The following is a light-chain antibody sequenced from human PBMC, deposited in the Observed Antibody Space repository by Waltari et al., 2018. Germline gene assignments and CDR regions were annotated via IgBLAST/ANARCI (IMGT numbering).Light chain of an antibody. CDR2: GNS. Sequence: QSVLTQPPSVSGAPGQTVTLSCTGSSSNIGSTYDVHWYQKLPGTAPKLLIYGNSNRPSGVPDRFSGSKSGTSASLAITGLQAEDEADYYCQSYDRSLNGHVVFGGGTKVTVL. CDR1: SSNIGSTYD. CDR3: QSYDRSLNGHVV. J-gene: IGLJ2*01. V-gene: IGLV1-40*01.